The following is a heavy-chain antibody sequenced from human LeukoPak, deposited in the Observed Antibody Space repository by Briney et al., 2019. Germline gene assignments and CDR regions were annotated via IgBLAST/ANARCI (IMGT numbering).Heavy chain of an antibody. CDR2: VSSDGNDK. Sequence: GGSLRLSCAASGFTFIPYAIHWVRQAPGKGLEWVAVVSSDGNDKYHADSVKGRFTISRDNSKNTVFLQMNSLRVEDTAVYYCARDFDQGGAAHYFAYWGQGTLVTVSS. J-gene: IGHJ4*02. CDR3: ARDFDQGGAAHYFAY. V-gene: IGHV3-30-3*01. CDR1: GFTFIPYA. D-gene: IGHD3-9*01.